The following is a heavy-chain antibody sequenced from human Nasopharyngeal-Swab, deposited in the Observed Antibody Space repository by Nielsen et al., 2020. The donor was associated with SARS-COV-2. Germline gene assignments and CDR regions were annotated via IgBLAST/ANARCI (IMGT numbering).Heavy chain of an antibody. J-gene: IGHJ6*02. Sequence: SETLSLTCAVYGGSFSGYYWSWIRQSPGKGLDWIGEINHSGSTKYNPSLKSRVNISVDTSKNQFSLKVSSVTAADTAVYYCARGGYYCSSTSCYYYSGYYYGMDVWGQGTTVTVSS. V-gene: IGHV4-34*01. CDR2: INHSGST. D-gene: IGHD2-2*01. CDR1: GGSFSGYY. CDR3: ARGGYYCSSTSCYYYSGYYYGMDV.